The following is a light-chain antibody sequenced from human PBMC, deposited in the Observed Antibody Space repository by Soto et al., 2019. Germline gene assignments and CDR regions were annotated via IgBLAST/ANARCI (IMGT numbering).Light chain of an antibody. V-gene: IGKV1-39*01. CDR1: QSISSY. Sequence: DIQMTQSPSSLSASVGDRVTITCRASQSISSYLNWYQQKPGKAPKLLIYAASSLQSGVPSRFSGSGSGTDFTLTISSLQPEDFATYYCQQSYSTLDTFGQGTKPEIK. CDR3: QQSYSTLDT. CDR2: AAS. J-gene: IGKJ2*01.